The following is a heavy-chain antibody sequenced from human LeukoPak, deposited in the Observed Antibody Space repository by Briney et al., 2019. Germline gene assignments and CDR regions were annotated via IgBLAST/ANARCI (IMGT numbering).Heavy chain of an antibody. CDR1: GFTFDDYA. D-gene: IGHD3-10*01. CDR3: AKATGGDYYGSGSYSAFDI. CDR2: ISWNSGSI. J-gene: IGHJ3*02. V-gene: IGHV3-9*01. Sequence: GRSLRLSCAASGFTFDDYAVHWVRQAPGKGLEWVSGISWNSGSIGYADSVKGRFTISRDNAKNSLYLQMNSLRAEDTALYYCAKATGGDYYGSGSYSAFDIWGQGTMVTVSS.